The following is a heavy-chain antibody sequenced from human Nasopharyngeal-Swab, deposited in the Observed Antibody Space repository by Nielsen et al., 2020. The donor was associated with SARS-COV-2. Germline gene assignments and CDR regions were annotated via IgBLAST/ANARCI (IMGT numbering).Heavy chain of an antibody. CDR3: TTRAIASTAIWRNAFDI. CDR1: GFTFSNAW. J-gene: IGHJ3*02. D-gene: IGHD2-21*02. V-gene: IGHV3-15*07. Sequence: GGSLRLSCAASGFTFSNAWMNWVRQAPGKGLEWVGRIKSETDGGTTDYAAPVKGRFTVSRDDSKNTLYLQMDSLKTEDTAVYYCTTRAIASTAIWRNAFDIWGQGTMVTVSS. CDR2: IKSETDGGTT.